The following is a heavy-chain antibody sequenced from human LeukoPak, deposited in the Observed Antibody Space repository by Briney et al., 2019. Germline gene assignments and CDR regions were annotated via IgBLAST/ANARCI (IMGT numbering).Heavy chain of an antibody. CDR3: ARTDSAAGPYYYYYYGMDV. Sequence: ASVKVSCKASGYTFTGYYMHWVRQAPGQGLEWMGWINPNSGGTNYAQKFQGRVTMTRDTSISTAYMELSRLRSDDTAVYYCARTDSAAGPYYYYYYGMDVWGRGTTVTVSS. J-gene: IGHJ6*02. V-gene: IGHV1-2*02. CDR1: GYTFTGYY. D-gene: IGHD6-13*01. CDR2: INPNSGGT.